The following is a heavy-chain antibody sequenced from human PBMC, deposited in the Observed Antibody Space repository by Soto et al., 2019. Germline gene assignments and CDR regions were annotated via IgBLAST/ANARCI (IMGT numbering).Heavy chain of an antibody. Sequence: PSETLSLTCAVYGGSFSGYYWSWIRQPPGKGLEWIGEISHGGSTNYNPSLKSRVTISVDTSKNQFSLKLSSVTAADTAVYYCAEGYSLYGMDVWGQGTTVTVSS. V-gene: IGHV4-34*01. CDR2: ISHGGST. CDR1: GGSFSGYY. J-gene: IGHJ6*02. CDR3: AEGYSLYGMDV. D-gene: IGHD2-2*02.